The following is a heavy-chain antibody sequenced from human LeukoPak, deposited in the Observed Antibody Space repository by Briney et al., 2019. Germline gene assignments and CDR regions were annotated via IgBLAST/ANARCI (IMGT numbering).Heavy chain of an antibody. CDR2: TYYRPKFNT. V-gene: IGHV6-1*01. Sequence: SQTLSLTCAISGDSLSNNNVAWNWIRQSPSRGLEWLGRTYYRPKFNTDYAVSVKSRIAINSDTSKNQFSLQLNSVTPEDTGVYYCARGSHRNFDYWGQGTLVTVSS. J-gene: IGHJ4*02. CDR1: GDSLSNNNVA. D-gene: IGHD3-10*01. CDR3: ARGSHRNFDY.